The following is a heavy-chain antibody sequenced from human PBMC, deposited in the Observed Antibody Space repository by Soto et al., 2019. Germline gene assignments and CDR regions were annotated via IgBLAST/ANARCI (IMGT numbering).Heavy chain of an antibody. Sequence: QVQLQESGPGLVKPSQTLSLTCTVSGGSIISGDYYWSWIRQPPGKGLEWIGSIYYSGSTYYNPSLKSRVTISVDTSKNQCSLKLNSVTAADTAVYYCASRHSSPYFDYWGQGTLVTVSS. CDR1: GGSIISGDYY. CDR3: ASRHSSPYFDY. J-gene: IGHJ4*02. V-gene: IGHV4-30-4*01. CDR2: IYYSGST. D-gene: IGHD6-13*01.